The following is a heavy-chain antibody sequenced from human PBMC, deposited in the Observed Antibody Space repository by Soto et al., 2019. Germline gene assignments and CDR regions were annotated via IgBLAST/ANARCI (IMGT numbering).Heavy chain of an antibody. CDR2: ISTYNDNI. CDR1: GYTFSNYG. V-gene: IGHV1-18*01. D-gene: IGHD3-22*01. J-gene: IGHJ4*02. CDR3: ARGGTAYYYDVSGRFDY. Sequence: ASVKVSCKASGYTFSNYGISCVRQAPGQGLEWMGWISTYNDNIKYAQKFQGRVTMTTDTSTSTAYMELRSLRSDDTAVYYCARGGTAYYYDVSGRFDYWGQGTLVTVSS.